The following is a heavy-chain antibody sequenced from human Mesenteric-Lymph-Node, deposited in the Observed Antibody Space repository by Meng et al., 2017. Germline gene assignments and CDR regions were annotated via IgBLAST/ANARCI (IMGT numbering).Heavy chain of an antibody. CDR3: ARRRGGSGRDC. D-gene: IGHD3-10*01. CDR2: IYHSGST. CDR1: GGSIIINVYY. J-gene: IGHJ4*02. V-gene: IGHV4-39*01. Sequence: LHGSAPESLNPAETLSPTAIVSGGSIIINVYYWGWVRQPPGRGLEWIGAIYHSGSTSYNPSLQSRVTMFVDTSKNQFSLMLTSVTATDTAVYYCARRRGGSGRDCWGQGTLVTVSS.